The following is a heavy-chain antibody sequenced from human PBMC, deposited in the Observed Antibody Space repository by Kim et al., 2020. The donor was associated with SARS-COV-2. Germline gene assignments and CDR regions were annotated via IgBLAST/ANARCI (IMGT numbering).Heavy chain of an antibody. V-gene: IGHV3-11*03. CDR2: LSSSGGYT. CDR3: ARLDATMVTLNIWYFDL. J-gene: IGHJ2*01. D-gene: IGHD5-18*01. Sequence: GGSLRLSCTASGFTFTDYYMTWIRQAPGKGLEWVSYLSSSGGYTNYADSVKGRFTISRDNANNSLFLQMDSLRAEDTAVYYCARLDATMVTLNIWYFDLWGRGSRVRVSS. CDR1: GFTFTDYY.